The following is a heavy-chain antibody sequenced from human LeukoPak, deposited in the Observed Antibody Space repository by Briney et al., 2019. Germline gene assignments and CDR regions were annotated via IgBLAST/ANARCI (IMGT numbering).Heavy chain of an antibody. J-gene: IGHJ6*03. Sequence: ASVKVSCKASGGTFSSYAISWVRQASGQGLEWTGGIIPIFGTANYAQKFQGRVTITADESTSTASMELSSLRSEDTAVYYCARGHYGDYQWSGGYYYHYMDVWGKGTTVTISS. CDR3: ARGHYGDYQWSGGYYYHYMDV. CDR2: IIPIFGTA. V-gene: IGHV1-69*13. D-gene: IGHD4-17*01. CDR1: GGTFSSYA.